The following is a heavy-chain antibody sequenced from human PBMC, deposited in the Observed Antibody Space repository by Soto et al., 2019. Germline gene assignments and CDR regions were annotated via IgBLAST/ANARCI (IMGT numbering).Heavy chain of an antibody. CDR2: ISNDENIK. V-gene: IGHV3-33*01. CDR3: ARGLRGILDY. D-gene: IGHD5-12*01. CDR1: GFNFGNFG. J-gene: IGHJ4*02. Sequence: GGSLRLSCVASGFNFGNFGMHWVRQAPGKGLEWLTVISNDENIKQDSVRGRFAIARDNSKNTLYLHLTSLRAEDTAIYYCARGLRGILDYWGQGTLVTVSS.